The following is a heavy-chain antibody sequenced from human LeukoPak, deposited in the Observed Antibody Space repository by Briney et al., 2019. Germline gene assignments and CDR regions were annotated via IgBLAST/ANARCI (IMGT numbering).Heavy chain of an antibody. CDR1: GYTFTSYG. J-gene: IGHJ4*02. V-gene: IGHV1-18*01. Sequence: RRASVKVSCKASGYTFTSYGISWVRQAPGQGLEWMGWISAYNGNTNYAQKLQGRVTMTTDTSTSTAYMELRSLRSDDTAVYYCARDPDHYYDSSGYYFDYWGQGTLVTVSS. CDR2: ISAYNGNT. D-gene: IGHD3-22*01. CDR3: ARDPDHYYDSSGYYFDY.